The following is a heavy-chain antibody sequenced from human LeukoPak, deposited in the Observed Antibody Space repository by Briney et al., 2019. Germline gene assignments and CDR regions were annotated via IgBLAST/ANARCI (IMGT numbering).Heavy chain of an antibody. CDR1: GFTFSNYW. CDR3: ARERGYSSSWYGGLEY. CDR2: IKQDGSER. J-gene: IGHJ4*02. D-gene: IGHD6-13*01. V-gene: IGHV3-7*01. Sequence: SGGSLRLSCAASGFTFSNYWMSWVRQAPGKGLEWVANIKQDGSERYYVDSVKGRFSISRDNAKKSLYLQMNSLRAEDSAVYYCARERGYSSSWYGGLEYWGQGTLVTVSS.